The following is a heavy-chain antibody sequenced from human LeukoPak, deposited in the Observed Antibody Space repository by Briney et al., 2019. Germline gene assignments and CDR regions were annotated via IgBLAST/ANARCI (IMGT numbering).Heavy chain of an antibody. V-gene: IGHV3-7*01. CDR3: AAWGLHNF. Sequence: GGSLRLSCAASGFSISDYWMNWVRQVPGKGLEWVANINLGGSASLYVDSVKGRFTITRDNASHSLSLQMSSMKVEDTAIYYCAAWGLHNFWGQGTLVAVSS. CDR1: GFSISDYW. CDR2: INLGGSAS. J-gene: IGHJ4*02. D-gene: IGHD7-27*01.